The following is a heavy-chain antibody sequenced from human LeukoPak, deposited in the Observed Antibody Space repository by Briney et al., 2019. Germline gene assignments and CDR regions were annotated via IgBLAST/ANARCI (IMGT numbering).Heavy chain of an antibody. Sequence: SETLSLTCTVCGGSISISSYYWGWIRQPPGKGLEWIGSIYYSGSTYYNPSLKSRVTISVDTSKNQFSLKLSSVTAADTAVYYCARHQWLDEPYFDYWGQGTLVTVSS. V-gene: IGHV4-39*01. CDR3: ARHQWLDEPYFDY. J-gene: IGHJ4*02. D-gene: IGHD6-19*01. CDR1: GGSISISSYY. CDR2: IYYSGST.